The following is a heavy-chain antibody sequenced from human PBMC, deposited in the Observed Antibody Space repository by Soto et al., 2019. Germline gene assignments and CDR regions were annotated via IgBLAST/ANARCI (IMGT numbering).Heavy chain of an antibody. Sequence: LEILCVSWTVAGGSISSSSDYWGWIRQPPGKGLEWIGSIYYSGSTYYNPSLKSRVTISAVTSKNQFSLNLSSVTAADTAVYYCARRGRIAPAPAFDIWAQGTMGTXS. CDR3: ARRGRIAPAPAFDI. CDR2: IYYSGST. CDR1: GGSISSSSDY. J-gene: IGHJ3*02. V-gene: IGHV4-39*01.